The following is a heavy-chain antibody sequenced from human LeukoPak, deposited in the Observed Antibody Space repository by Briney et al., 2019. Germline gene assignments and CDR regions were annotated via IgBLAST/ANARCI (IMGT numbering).Heavy chain of an antibody. CDR3: AKDLFYSDSSGYYYWDYFDY. Sequence: GESLRLSCAASGFTFSNYAMSWVRQVPGMGLEWVSTIGGSGGSTYYADSVKGRFTISRDNSRNTLYLQMNSLRAEDTAVYYCAKDLFYSDSSGYYYWDYFDYWGQGTLVTVSS. V-gene: IGHV3-23*01. J-gene: IGHJ4*02. D-gene: IGHD3-22*01. CDR1: GFTFSNYA. CDR2: IGGSGGST.